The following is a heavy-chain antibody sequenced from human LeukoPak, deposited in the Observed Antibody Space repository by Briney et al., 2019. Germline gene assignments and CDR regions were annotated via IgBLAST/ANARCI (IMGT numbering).Heavy chain of an antibody. Sequence: PGGSLRLSCAASGFTFGSYAMSWVRQAPGKWLEWVSAISGNGGSTYYADSVKGRFTISRDNSKNTLYLQMNSLRAEDMAVYYCAKGRPQLWLPSPGVYWSQRTLATASS. J-gene: IGHJ4*02. V-gene: IGHV3-23*01. CDR2: ISGNGGST. CDR3: AKGRPQLWLPSPGVY. CDR1: GFTFGSYA. D-gene: IGHD5-18*01.